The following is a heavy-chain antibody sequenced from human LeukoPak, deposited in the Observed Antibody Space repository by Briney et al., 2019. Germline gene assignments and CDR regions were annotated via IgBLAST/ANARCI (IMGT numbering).Heavy chain of an antibody. D-gene: IGHD3-10*01. CDR2: IKQDGSEK. J-gene: IGHJ4*02. CDR3: ASDREYYYASGSFDY. Sequence: GGSLRLSCAASGFSFSSYWMSWVCQAPAKGLEWVASIKQDGSEKYYVESVKGRFTISRDNAKNSLYLQMNSLRAEDTAVYYCASDREYYYASGSFDYWGQGTLVTVSS. CDR1: GFSFSSYW. V-gene: IGHV3-7*04.